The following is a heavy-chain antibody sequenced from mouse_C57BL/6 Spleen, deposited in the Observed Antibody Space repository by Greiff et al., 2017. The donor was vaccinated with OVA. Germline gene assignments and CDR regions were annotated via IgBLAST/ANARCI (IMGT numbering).Heavy chain of an antibody. CDR1: GFTFSSYA. J-gene: IGHJ3*01. V-gene: IGHV5-9-1*02. CDR2: ISSGGDYI. Sequence: EVQRVESGEGLVKPGGSLKLSCAASGFTFSSYAMSWVRQTPEKRLEWVAYISSGGDYIYYADTVKGRFTISRDNARNTLYLQMSSLKSEDTAMYYCTREGDGAWFAYWGQGTLVTVSA. CDR3: TREGDGAWFAY.